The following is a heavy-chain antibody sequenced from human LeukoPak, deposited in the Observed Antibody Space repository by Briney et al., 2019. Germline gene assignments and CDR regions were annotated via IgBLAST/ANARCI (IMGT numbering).Heavy chain of an antibody. CDR3: VRDLVFVWTPGDDFDF. CDR2: INEDATTI. J-gene: IGHJ4*02. D-gene: IGHD3-16*01. Sequence: GGSLRLSCAASGFAFSAYWMHWVRQAPGKGLEWVSRINEDATTISYADSVKGRFIISRDNSKKSLYLQMNNLRAEDTAVYYCVRDLVFVWTPGDDFDFWGQGTLVTVSS. CDR1: GFAFSAYW. V-gene: IGHV3-74*01.